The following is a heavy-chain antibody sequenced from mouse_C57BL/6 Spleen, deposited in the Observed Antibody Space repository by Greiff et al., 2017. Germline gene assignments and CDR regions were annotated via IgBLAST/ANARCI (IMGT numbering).Heavy chain of an antibody. CDR3: ARGLRYWFAY. D-gene: IGHD1-1*01. CDR1: GYTFTSYW. V-gene: IGHV1-69*01. Sequence: QVQLQQPGAELVMPGASVKLSCKASGYTFTSYWMHWVKQRPGQGLEWIGEIDPSDSYTNYNQKFKGKSTLTVDKSSSTAYMQLSSLTSEDSAVYYCARGLRYWFAYWGQGTLVTVSA. CDR2: IDPSDSYT. J-gene: IGHJ3*01.